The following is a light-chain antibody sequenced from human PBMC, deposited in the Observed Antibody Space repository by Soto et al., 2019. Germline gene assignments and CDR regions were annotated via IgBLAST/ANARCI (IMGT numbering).Light chain of an antibody. CDR2: AAS. V-gene: IGKV1-9*01. Sequence: DIQLTQSPSFLSASIGDRVTITCRALQGISNYLAWYQQKPGKDPKLLIFAASTLQSGVPSRFSVSGSGTEVTLTISSLQPEDFATYLFQQVNSSPFTFSPGTKVDIK. CDR3: QQVNSSPFT. CDR1: QGISNY. J-gene: IGKJ3*01.